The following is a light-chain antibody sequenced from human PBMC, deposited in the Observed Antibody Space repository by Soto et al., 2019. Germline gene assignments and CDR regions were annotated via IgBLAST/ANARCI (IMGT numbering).Light chain of an antibody. Sequence: DIQMTQSPSSLSASVGDRVTITCRASQVIGNYLAWYQQKPGKVPKLLIYGASNLQSGVPSRFSGSGFGTDFTLTISSLQPEDVATYYCQKYNSVPLTFDQGTKVEIK. CDR1: QVIGNY. CDR2: GAS. CDR3: QKYNSVPLT. V-gene: IGKV1-27*01. J-gene: IGKJ1*01.